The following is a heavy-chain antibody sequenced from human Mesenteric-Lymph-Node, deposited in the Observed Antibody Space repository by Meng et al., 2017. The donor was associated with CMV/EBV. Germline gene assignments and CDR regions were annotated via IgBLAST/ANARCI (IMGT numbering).Heavy chain of an antibody. J-gene: IGHJ6*02. D-gene: IGHD3-10*01. Sequence: GESLKISCAASGFTFSSYDMHWVRQATGKGLEWVSAIGTAGDTYYPGSVKGRFTISRENAKNPLYLQMNSLRAGDTAVYYCARDRGFFGMDVWGQGTTVTVSS. CDR2: IGTAGDT. V-gene: IGHV3-13*01. CDR1: GFTFSSYD. CDR3: ARDRGFFGMDV.